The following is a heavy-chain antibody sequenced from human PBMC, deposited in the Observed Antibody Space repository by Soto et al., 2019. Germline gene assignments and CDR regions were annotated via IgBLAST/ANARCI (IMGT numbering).Heavy chain of an antibody. D-gene: IGHD4-17*01. CDR3: ARARSNSDGDHHNMDV. CDR1: GGTFSTSA. V-gene: IGHV1-69*11. CDR2: IIPILGTA. Sequence: QVQLVQSGAEVKKPGSSVKVSCKASGGTFSTSAINWVRQAPGQGLEWMGGIIPILGTANYAQTFQGRVTITADEYTSTAYVELSSPTSEDTAVYYCARARSNSDGDHHNMDVWGQGSAVTVSS. J-gene: IGHJ6*02.